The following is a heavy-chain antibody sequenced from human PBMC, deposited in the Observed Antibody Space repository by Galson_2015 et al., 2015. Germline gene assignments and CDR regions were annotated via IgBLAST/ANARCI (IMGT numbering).Heavy chain of an antibody. D-gene: IGHD2-8*01. CDR3: GTYLTNTAVDY. CDR1: GFTFSSYA. CDR2: ISSDGSNK. J-gene: IGHJ4*02. Sequence: SLRLSCAASGFTFSSYAIHWVRQAPGKGLEWVAVISSDGSNKYYADSVKGRFSISRDNARNSLYLQMDSLEVEDTAVYYCGTYLTNTAVDYWGQGTLVTVSS. V-gene: IGHV3-30-3*01.